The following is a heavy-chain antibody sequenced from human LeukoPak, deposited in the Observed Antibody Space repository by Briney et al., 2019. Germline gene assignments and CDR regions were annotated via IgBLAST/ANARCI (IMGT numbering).Heavy chain of an antibody. J-gene: IGHJ4*02. CDR1: GLTVSSNY. D-gene: IGHD5-18*01. CDR3: ASGKETSMAQGY. CDR2: IYSGGSI. V-gene: IGHV3-53*01. Sequence: PGGSLRLSCAVSGLTVSSNYMTWVRQAPGKGLEWVSVIYSGGSIYYADSVKGRFTISRDISKNTVDLQLNSLRAEDAAVYYCASGKETSMAQGYWGQGTLVTVSS.